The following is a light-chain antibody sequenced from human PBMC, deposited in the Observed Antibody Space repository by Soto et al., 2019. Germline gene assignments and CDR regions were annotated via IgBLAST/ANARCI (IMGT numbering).Light chain of an antibody. CDR1: RNVSGN. J-gene: IGKJ1*01. CDR2: GAA. CDR3: QQYCSSDT. Sequence: TLMTHSPPTLSVHPGETATLSCWRGRNVSGNLAGCQQKPGEAPRLLMYGAATRAAGIPARFSGGGAAADDSLIISSLQPDDFAVYYCQQYCSSDTFGQGTKVDI. V-gene: IGKV3D-15*01.